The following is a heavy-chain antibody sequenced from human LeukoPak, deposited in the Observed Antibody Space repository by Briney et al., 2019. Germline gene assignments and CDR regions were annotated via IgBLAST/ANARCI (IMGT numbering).Heavy chain of an antibody. CDR3: ARGTGTTAY. J-gene: IGHJ4*02. V-gene: IGHV4-59*01. Sequence: PSETLSLTCTVSGGFISSYYWSWIRQPPGKGLEWIGYIYYSGSTNYNPSLKSRVTISVDTSKNQFSLKLSSVTAADTAVYYCARGTGTTAYWGQGTLVTVSS. CDR1: GGFISSYY. D-gene: IGHD1-1*01. CDR2: IYYSGST.